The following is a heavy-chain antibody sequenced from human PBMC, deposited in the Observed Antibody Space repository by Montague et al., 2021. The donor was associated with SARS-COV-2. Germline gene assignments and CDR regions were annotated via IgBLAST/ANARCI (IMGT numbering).Heavy chain of an antibody. CDR1: GDSVSRNSAA. J-gene: IGHJ4*02. CDR2: TYYRSKWYN. CDR3: ARIPVGSKYYFDF. Sequence: CASSGDSVSRNSAAWNWIRQSPSRGLEWLGRTYYRSKWYNDYAVXVKSRITINPDTSKNQISLQLNSVTPEDTAVYYCARIPVGSKYYFDFWGQGTLVSVSS. V-gene: IGHV6-1*01. D-gene: IGHD2-2*01.